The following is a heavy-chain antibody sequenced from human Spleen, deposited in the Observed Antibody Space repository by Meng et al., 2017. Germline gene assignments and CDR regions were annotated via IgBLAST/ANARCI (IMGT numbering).Heavy chain of an antibody. CDR2: INPNSGGT. J-gene: IGHJ5*02. Sequence: ASVKVSCKASGYTFTGYYMHWVRQAPGQGLEWMGRINPNSGGTNYAQKFQGRVTMTRDTSISTAYMELSRPRSDDTAVYYCARYEVYCGGDCLYNWFDPWGQGTLVTVSS. CDR1: GYTFTGYY. D-gene: IGHD2-21*02. CDR3: ARYEVYCGGDCLYNWFDP. V-gene: IGHV1-2*06.